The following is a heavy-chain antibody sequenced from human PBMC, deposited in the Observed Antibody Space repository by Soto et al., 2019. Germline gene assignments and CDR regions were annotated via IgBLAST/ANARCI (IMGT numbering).Heavy chain of an antibody. D-gene: IGHD5-18*01. Sequence: GGSLRLSCAASGFTFSTYSMTWVRQAPGKGLEWVAHITASGGITYYADSVKGRFTISRDTSRNILYLQMNSLKASDTAMYYCARHADTAMDYWGQGTLVTVSS. CDR1: GFTFSTYS. V-gene: IGHV3-23*01. J-gene: IGHJ4*02. CDR2: ITASGGIT. CDR3: ARHADTAMDY.